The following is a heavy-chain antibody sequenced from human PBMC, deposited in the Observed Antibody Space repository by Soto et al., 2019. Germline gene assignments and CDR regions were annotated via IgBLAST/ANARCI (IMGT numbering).Heavy chain of an antibody. Sequence: PGGSLRLSCAASGFTFSSYAMHWVRQAPGKGLEWVAVISYDGSNKYYADSVKGRFTISRDNSKNTLYLQMNSLRAEDTAVYYCARDPPSITIFANPPDYWGQGTLVTVSS. V-gene: IGHV3-30-3*01. CDR3: ARDPPSITIFANPPDY. D-gene: IGHD3-3*01. J-gene: IGHJ4*02. CDR2: ISYDGSNK. CDR1: GFTFSSYA.